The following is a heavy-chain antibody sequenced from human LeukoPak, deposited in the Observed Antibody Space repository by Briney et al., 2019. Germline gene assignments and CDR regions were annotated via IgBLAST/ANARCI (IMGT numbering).Heavy chain of an antibody. D-gene: IGHD6-19*01. CDR2: IYYNGKT. J-gene: IGHJ4*02. CDR3: ARGGWSVDY. Sequence: SETLSLTCTVSGGSMNSYYWSWIRQPPGKGLEWIGYIYYNGKTNYSPSLNSRVTISVDTSRNQFSLKLNSVTAADTAVYYCARGGWSVDYWGQGTLVTVSS. CDR1: GGSMNSYY. V-gene: IGHV4-59*08.